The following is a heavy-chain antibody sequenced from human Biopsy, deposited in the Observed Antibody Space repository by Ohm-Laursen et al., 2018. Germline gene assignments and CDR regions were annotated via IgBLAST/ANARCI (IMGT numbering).Heavy chain of an antibody. J-gene: IGHJ6*02. Sequence: LRLSCTASGFTFSDYYMSWVRQAPGKGLEWIGDITQSGSTNYSPSLKSRVTISVDTAKKQFSLSLRSVTAADTAVYYCARVPLPGIGAAYQGRFLYGMDVWGQGTTVSVSS. CDR2: ITQSGST. CDR1: GFTFSDYY. V-gene: IGHV4-34*01. CDR3: ARVPLPGIGAAYQGRFLYGMDV. D-gene: IGHD6-13*01.